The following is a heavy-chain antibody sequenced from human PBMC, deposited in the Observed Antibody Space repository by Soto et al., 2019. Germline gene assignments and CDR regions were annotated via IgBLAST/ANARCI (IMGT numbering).Heavy chain of an antibody. CDR1: GFTFSSYA. J-gene: IGHJ4*02. D-gene: IGHD3-3*01. CDR3: AKDPFHDFWSGYPGLEFDY. Sequence: GGSLRLSCAASGFTFSSYAMSWVRQAPGKGLEWVSAISGSGGSTYYADSVKGRFTISRDNSKNTLYLQMNSLRAEDTAVYYCAKDPFHDFWSGYPGLEFDYWGQGTLVTVSS. CDR2: ISGSGGST. V-gene: IGHV3-23*01.